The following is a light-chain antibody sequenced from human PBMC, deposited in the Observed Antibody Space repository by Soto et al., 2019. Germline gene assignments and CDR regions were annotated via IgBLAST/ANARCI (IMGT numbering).Light chain of an antibody. CDR3: LQDYNYPRT. CDR2: GAT. Sequence: ALQMTQSPSSLSASVGDRVTITCRASQDIRTELGWYQQKPGKAPKLLIYGATTLQSGVPSRFSGSGSGTDFTLTINSLQPEDFATYYCLQDYNYPRTFGQGTKVEVK. V-gene: IGKV1-6*01. CDR1: QDIRTE. J-gene: IGKJ1*01.